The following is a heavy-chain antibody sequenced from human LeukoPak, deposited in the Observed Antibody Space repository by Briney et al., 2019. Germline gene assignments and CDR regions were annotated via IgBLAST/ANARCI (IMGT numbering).Heavy chain of an antibody. Sequence: ASVKVSCKASGYTFTTYTMHWVRQAPGQRLKWMGWINAGNGNTRYSQKFQGRVTITRDTSATTAYMELSSLRSEDTAVYYCAIGHLGLSIDYWGQGTLVTVSS. D-gene: IGHD2/OR15-2a*01. CDR3: AIGHLGLSIDY. CDR2: INAGNGNT. CDR1: GYTFTTYT. J-gene: IGHJ4*02. V-gene: IGHV1-3*01.